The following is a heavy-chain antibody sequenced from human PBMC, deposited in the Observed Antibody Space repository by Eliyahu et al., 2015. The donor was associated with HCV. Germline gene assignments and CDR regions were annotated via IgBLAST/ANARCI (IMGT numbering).Heavy chain of an antibody. V-gene: IGHV3-49*03. CDR1: GFTFGDYA. Sequence: EVQLVESGGGLVQPGRSLRLSCTASGFTFGDYAMXWFRXAPGKGLEWVGFIRSKAYGGTTEYAASVKGRFTISRDDSKSIAYLQMNSLKTEDTAVYYCTRDLSSAVLRFLEWSPYGMDVWGQGTTVTVSS. D-gene: IGHD3-3*01. CDR3: TRDLSSAVLRFLEWSPYGMDV. J-gene: IGHJ6*02. CDR2: IRSKAYGGTT.